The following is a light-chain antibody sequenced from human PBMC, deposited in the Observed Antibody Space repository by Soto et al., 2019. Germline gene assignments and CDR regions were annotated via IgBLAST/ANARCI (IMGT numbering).Light chain of an antibody. V-gene: IGKV1-5*03. J-gene: IGKJ2*01. CDR3: QQYNSYSYT. Sequence: DFQMTQSPSTLSASVGDSVAITCRASQSINNWLAWYQQKPGKAPKLLIYEASNLQSGVPSGFSGSGSGTEFILTISSLQPDDFATYYCQQYNSYSYTFGQGTKVDIK. CDR2: EAS. CDR1: QSINNW.